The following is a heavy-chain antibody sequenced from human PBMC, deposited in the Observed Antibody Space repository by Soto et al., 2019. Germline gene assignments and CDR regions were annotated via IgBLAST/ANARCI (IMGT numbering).Heavy chain of an antibody. J-gene: IGHJ3*02. CDR3: ERLSVRDYYDSSGYYYVLRAFDI. Sequence: WESLKISCQCSGYSFTSYWIGWVRQMPGKGLEWMGIIYPGDSDTRYSPSFQGQVTISADKSISTAYLQWSSLKASDTAMYYCERLSVRDYYDSSGYYYVLRAFDIWGQGTMVTVSS. CDR2: IYPGDSDT. CDR1: GYSFTSYW. V-gene: IGHV5-51*01. D-gene: IGHD3-22*01.